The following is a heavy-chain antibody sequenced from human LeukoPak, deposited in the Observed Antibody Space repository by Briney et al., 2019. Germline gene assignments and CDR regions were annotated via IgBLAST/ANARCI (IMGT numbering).Heavy chain of an antibody. Sequence: ASVKVSCKASGYTFTSYDINWVREATGQGLEWMGWMNPNSGNTGYAQKFQGRVTMTRNTSISTAYMELSSLRSEDTAVYYCARRPRYCGGDCHYFDYWGQGTLVTVSS. CDR2: MNPNSGNT. V-gene: IGHV1-8*01. D-gene: IGHD2-21*02. J-gene: IGHJ4*02. CDR1: GYTFTSYD. CDR3: ARRPRYCGGDCHYFDY.